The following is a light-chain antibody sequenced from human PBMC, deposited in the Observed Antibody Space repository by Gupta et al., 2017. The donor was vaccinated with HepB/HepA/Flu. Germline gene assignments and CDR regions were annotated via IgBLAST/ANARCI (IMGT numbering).Light chain of an antibody. CDR2: QDS. V-gene: IGLV3-1*01. CDR1: KLGDKY. CDR3: QAWDSSTNVV. J-gene: IGLJ2*01. Sequence: SYELTQPPSVSVSPGQTASITCSGDKLGDKYACWYQQKPGQSPVLVIYQDSKRPSGIPERFSASNSGNTATLTTIGTQAMDESDYYCQAWDSSTNVVFGGGTKLTVL.